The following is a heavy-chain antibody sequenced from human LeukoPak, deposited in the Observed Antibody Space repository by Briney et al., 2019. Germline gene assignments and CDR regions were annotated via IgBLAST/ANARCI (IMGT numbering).Heavy chain of an antibody. CDR3: ARQRTANWGPYFDY. CDR2: IYYSGST. J-gene: IGHJ4*02. D-gene: IGHD7-27*01. CDR1: GIPISRLY. Sequence: PSETLALIRSVPGIPISRLYFGWVRQPPGKGLEWIGYIYYSGSTNYNPSLKSRVTISVDTSKNQFSLKLSSVTAADTAVYYCARQRTANWGPYFDYWGQGTLVTVSS. V-gene: IGHV4-59*08.